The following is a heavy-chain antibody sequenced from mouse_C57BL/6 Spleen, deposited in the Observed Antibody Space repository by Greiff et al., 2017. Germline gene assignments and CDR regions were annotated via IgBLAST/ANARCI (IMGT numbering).Heavy chain of an antibody. V-gene: IGHV1-64*01. D-gene: IGHD2-3*01. CDR3: ARRGDYDGYYDWFAY. Sequence: QVQLQQPGAELVKPGASVKLSCKASGYTFTSYWMHWVKQRPGQGLEWIGMIHPNSGSTNYNEKFKSKATLTVDKSSSTAYMQLSSLTSEDSAVYYCARRGDYDGYYDWFAYWRQGTLVTVSA. CDR1: GYTFTSYW. J-gene: IGHJ3*01. CDR2: IHPNSGST.